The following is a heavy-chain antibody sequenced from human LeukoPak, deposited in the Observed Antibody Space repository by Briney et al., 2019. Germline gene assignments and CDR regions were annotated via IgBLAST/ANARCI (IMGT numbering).Heavy chain of an antibody. CDR3: ARERPTIGKDIVAVPAAIGADYYYYMDV. D-gene: IGHD2-2*01. V-gene: IGHV4-30-4*08. CDR2: IYYSGST. J-gene: IGHJ6*03. Sequence: SETLSLTCTVSGGSISSGDYYWSWIRQPPGKGLEWIGYIYYSGSTYYNPSLKSRVTISVDTSKNQFPLKLSSVTAADTAVYYCARERPTIGKDIVAVPAAIGADYYYYMDVWGKGTTVTVSS. CDR1: GGSISSGDYY.